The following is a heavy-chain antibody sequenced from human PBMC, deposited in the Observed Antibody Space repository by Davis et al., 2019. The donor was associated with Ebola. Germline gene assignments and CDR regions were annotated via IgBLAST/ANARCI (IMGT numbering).Heavy chain of an antibody. Sequence: MPSETLSLTCTVSGGSISSSSYYWGWIRQPPGKGLEWIGYIYYSGSTNYNPSLKSRVTISVDTSKNQFSLKLSSVTAADTAVYYCARGGLTMVRGVMNYYYYYGMDVWGQGTTVTVSS. D-gene: IGHD3-10*01. J-gene: IGHJ6*02. CDR2: IYYSGST. CDR3: ARGGLTMVRGVMNYYYYYGMDV. CDR1: GGSISSSSYY. V-gene: IGHV4-61*05.